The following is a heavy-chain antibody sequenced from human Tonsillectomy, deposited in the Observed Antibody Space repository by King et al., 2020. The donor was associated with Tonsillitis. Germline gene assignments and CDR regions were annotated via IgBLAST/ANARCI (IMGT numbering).Heavy chain of an antibody. CDR3: ARDRPYCGGVCFHCYFDL. J-gene: IGHJ2*01. CDR1: GYIFTSYG. CDR2: ISAYNSNT. V-gene: IGHV1-18*01. D-gene: IGHD2-21*01. Sequence: QLVQSGAEVKKPGASVKVSCKASGYIFTSYGISWVRQAPGQGLEWMGWISAYNSNTNYAQKLQGRVTMTTDTSTNTAYMELRSLRSDDTAVYYCARDRPYCGGVCFHCYFDLWGRGTLVTVSS.